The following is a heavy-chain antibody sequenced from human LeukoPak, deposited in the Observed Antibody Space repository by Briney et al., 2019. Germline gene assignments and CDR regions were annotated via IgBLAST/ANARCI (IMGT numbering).Heavy chain of an antibody. CDR1: GYSLTSYW. CDR3: ARRGYCSSSTCYTLAY. D-gene: IGHD2-2*02. V-gene: IGHV5-51*01. Sequence: GESLKISCEGSGYSLTSYWIGWVRQMPGKGLEWMGIIYPGDSDTRYNPSFQGQVTISADKSISTAYLQWSSLKASDTAMYYCARRGYCSSSTCYTLAYWGQGTLVTVSS. J-gene: IGHJ4*02. CDR2: IYPGDSDT.